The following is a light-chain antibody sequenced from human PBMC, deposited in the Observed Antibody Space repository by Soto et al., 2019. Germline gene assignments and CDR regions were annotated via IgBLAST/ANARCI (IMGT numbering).Light chain of an antibody. J-gene: IGKJ1*01. V-gene: IGKV1-39*01. Sequence: DIQMTQSPSSLSASVGDRVTITCRASQSISSYLNWYQQKPGKAPKFLIFAASSLQSWVPSWFSGSGSGTDFTLTISSLQPEDFATYYCQQSYSSPWTFXQGTKVDIK. CDR1: QSISSY. CDR2: AAS. CDR3: QQSYSSPWT.